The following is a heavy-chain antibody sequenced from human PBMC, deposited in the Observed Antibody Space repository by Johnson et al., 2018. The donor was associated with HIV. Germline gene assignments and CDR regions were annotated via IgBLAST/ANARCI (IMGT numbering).Heavy chain of an antibody. Sequence: QVQLVESGGGVVQPGKSLRLSCAASGFTFSSSAMHWVRQAPGQGLQWVALISYDGINKYYADSVKGRFTISRDNSKNTLYLQMNSLRAEDTAVYYCARDNWNEDIWGQGTMVTVSS. J-gene: IGHJ3*02. CDR3: ARDNWNEDI. CDR2: ISYDGINK. V-gene: IGHV3-30-3*01. CDR1: GFTFSSSA. D-gene: IGHD1-20*01.